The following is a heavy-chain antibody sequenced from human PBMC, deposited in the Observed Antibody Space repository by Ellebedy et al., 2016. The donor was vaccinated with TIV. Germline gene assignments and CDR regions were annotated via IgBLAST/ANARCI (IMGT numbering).Heavy chain of an antibody. CDR1: GFTVSSNY. Sequence: GESLKISCAASGFTVSSNYMSWVRQAPGKGLEWVSIIYSGGSTYYADSVKGRFTISRDNSKSTLYLQMNSLRAEDTAVYYCARDGGWYYYGMDVWGQGTTVTVSS. D-gene: IGHD3-16*01. CDR2: IYSGGST. V-gene: IGHV3-66*01. J-gene: IGHJ6*02. CDR3: ARDGGWYYYGMDV.